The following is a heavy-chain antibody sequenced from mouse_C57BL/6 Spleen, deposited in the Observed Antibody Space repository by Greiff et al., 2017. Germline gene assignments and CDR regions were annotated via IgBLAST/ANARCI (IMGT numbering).Heavy chain of an antibody. J-gene: IGHJ4*01. CDR1: GYTLTSYW. Sequence: VQLQQPGAELVMPGASVKLSCKASGYTLTSYWMHWVKQRPGQGLEWIGEIDPSDSYTNYNQKFKGKSTLTVDKSSSTAYMQLSSLTSEDAAVYYCARLEGAMDYWGQGTSVTVAS. CDR2: IDPSDSYT. CDR3: ARLEGAMDY. V-gene: IGHV1-69*01.